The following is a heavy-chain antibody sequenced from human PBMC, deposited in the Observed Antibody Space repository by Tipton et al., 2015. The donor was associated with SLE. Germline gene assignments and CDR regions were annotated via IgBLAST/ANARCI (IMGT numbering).Heavy chain of an antibody. D-gene: IGHD4-23*01. CDR2: ITTSSTYI. CDR3: SRNLRPLTTVTPPFAD. Sequence: GSLRLSCTASGFTFSSYSMNWVRQAPGKGLEWVSSITTSSTYIYYEDSVKGRFTISRDNARDSLYLQMNSLRPEDTAVYYCSRNLRPLTTVTPPFADWGRGTLVTVSS. J-gene: IGHJ4*02. CDR1: GFTFSSYS. V-gene: IGHV3-21*03.